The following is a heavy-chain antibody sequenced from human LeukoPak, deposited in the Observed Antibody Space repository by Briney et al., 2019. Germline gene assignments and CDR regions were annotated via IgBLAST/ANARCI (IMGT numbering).Heavy chain of an antibody. CDR2: ISANNANR. D-gene: IGHD6-19*01. Sequence: ASVKVSRKASGYTFTSCAISWVRQAPGQGLEWMGWISANNANRNYAQNLQGRVTMTTDTSTSTAYMELRSLRSDDTAVYYCARKMGSSSGWHQVFDYWGQGTLVTVSS. V-gene: IGHV1-18*01. CDR1: GYTFTSCA. J-gene: IGHJ4*02. CDR3: ARKMGSSSGWHQVFDY.